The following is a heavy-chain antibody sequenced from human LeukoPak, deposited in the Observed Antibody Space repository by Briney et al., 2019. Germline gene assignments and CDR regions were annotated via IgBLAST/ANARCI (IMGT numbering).Heavy chain of an antibody. Sequence: GGSLRLSCAASGFTFDKYAMHWVRQAPGKGLEWLSIISWNSGYIGYADSVKGRFTISRDNAKKSLDLQMNSLRAEDTAFYYCAKVRGTYSSGYFFDYWGQGTLVTVSS. CDR3: AKVRGTYSSGYFFDY. CDR1: GFTFDKYA. CDR2: ISWNSGYI. J-gene: IGHJ4*02. V-gene: IGHV3-9*01. D-gene: IGHD6-19*01.